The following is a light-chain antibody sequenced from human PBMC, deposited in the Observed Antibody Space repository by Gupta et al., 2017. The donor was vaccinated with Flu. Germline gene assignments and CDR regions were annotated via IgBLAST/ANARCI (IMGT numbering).Light chain of an antibody. CDR3: CSYAGSYTYVV. CDR1: SRDVGGYKY. V-gene: IGLV2-11*01. CDR2: DVS. Sequence: QSALTQPTPVSGSPGHSVTISCPGTSRDVGGYKYVSWYQQHPGKAPKLMIYDVSKRPSGVPDRFSGSKSGNTASLTISGLQDEEEADYYCCSYAGSYTYVVFGGGTKLTVL. J-gene: IGLJ2*01.